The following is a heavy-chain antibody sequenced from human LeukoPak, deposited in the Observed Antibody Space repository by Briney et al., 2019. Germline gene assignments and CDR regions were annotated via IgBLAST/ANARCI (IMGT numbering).Heavy chain of an antibody. V-gene: IGHV4-59*01. CDR1: GGSISSYY. J-gene: IGHJ4*02. Sequence: SETLSLTCTVSGGSISSYYWSWIRQPPGKGLEWIGYIYYSGSTNYNPSLKSRVTISVDTSKNQSSLKLSSVTAADTAVYYCARGYLEWLLYLDYWGQGTLVTVSS. CDR3: ARGYLEWLLYLDY. CDR2: IYYSGST. D-gene: IGHD3-3*01.